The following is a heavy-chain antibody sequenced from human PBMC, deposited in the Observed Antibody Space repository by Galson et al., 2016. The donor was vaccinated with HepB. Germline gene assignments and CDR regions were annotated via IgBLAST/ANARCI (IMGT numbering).Heavy chain of an antibody. J-gene: IGHJ5*02. CDR2: INAYNGNT. V-gene: IGHV1-18*01. CDR1: GFTFTAYG. D-gene: IGHD5-12*01. Sequence: SVKVSCKASGFTFTAYGISWVRQAPGQGLVWMGWINAYNGNTNYAQSFQGRVTMTTDTSTGTAYMELWNLRSDDTALYYCARVLGGYDFYPWGQGTLVTVSS. CDR3: ARVLGGYDFYP.